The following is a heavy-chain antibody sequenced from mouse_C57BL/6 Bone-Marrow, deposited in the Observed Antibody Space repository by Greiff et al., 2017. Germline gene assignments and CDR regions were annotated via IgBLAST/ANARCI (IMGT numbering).Heavy chain of an antibody. CDR3: ARLRKYGSHDY. V-gene: IGHV1-69*01. Sequence: VQLQQPGAELVMPGASVKLSCKASGYTFTSYWMHWVKQRPGQGLEWIGEIDPSDSYTNYNQKVKGKSTLTVDKSCSTAYMQLSSLTSEDSAVYNGARLRKYGSHDYWGQGTTLTVSA. CDR2: IDPSDSYT. CDR1: GYTFTSYW. J-gene: IGHJ2*01. D-gene: IGHD1-1*01.